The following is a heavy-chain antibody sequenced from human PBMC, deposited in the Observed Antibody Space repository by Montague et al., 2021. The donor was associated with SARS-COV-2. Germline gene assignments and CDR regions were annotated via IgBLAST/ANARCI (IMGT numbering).Heavy chain of an antibody. J-gene: IGHJ6*02. Sequence: SLRLSCAASGFSLTNHGIHWVRQAPGKGLEWVSVIWSDESNKFYTPSVRGRFTISRDNSNNMLYLQMISLRVEDTAAYYCARHFQSGSYGAYYYYGMDVWGQGTTVTVSS. CDR2: IWSDESNK. CDR1: GFSLTNHG. D-gene: IGHD1-26*01. CDR3: ARHFQSGSYGAYYYYGMDV. V-gene: IGHV3-33*01.